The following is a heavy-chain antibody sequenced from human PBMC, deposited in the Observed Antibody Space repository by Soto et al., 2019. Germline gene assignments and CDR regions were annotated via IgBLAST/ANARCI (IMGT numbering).Heavy chain of an antibody. V-gene: IGHV2-5*02. CDR3: AHSSSTYYYDSSGYYYG. J-gene: IGHJ4*02. CDR1: GFSLSTSGVG. D-gene: IGHD3-22*01. Sequence: QITLKESGPPLVKPTQTLTLTCTFSGFSLSTSGVGVGWIRQPPGKALEWLALIYWDDDKRYSPSLKSRLTITKDTSKNQVVLTMTNMDPVDTATYYCAHSSSTYYYDSSGYYYGWGQGTLVTVSS. CDR2: IYWDDDK.